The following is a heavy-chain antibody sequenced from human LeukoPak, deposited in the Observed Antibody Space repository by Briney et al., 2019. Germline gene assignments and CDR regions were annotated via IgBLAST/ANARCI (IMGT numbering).Heavy chain of an antibody. CDR3: ASWLGGYYFDY. D-gene: IGHD3-10*01. V-gene: IGHV3-30-3*01. J-gene: IGHJ4*02. CDR1: GFTFSSYA. CDR2: ISYDGSNK. Sequence: QTGGSLRLSCAASGFTFSSYAMHWVRQAPGKGLEWVAVISYDGSNKYYADSVKGRFTISRDNSKNTLYLQMNSLRAEDTAVYYCASWLGGYYFDYWGQGTLVTVSS.